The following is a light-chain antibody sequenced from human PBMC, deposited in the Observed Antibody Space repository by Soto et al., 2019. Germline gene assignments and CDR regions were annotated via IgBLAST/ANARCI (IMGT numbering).Light chain of an antibody. J-gene: IGLJ1*01. V-gene: IGLV2-14*01. Sequence: QSALTQPASVSGSPGQSITITCTGTSSDVGSGDSVSWYQHHPGEAPTLVIYEVKNRPTGVSGRFPGSKSVNTASLPISGLQAEDERDYYCRTYTTTGSSVFGTGTKGTV. CDR1: SSDVGSGDS. CDR3: RTYTTTGSSV. CDR2: EVK.